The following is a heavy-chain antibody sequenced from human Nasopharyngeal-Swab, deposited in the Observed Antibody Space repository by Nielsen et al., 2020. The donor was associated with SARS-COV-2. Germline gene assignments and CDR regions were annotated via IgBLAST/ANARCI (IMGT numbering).Heavy chain of an antibody. CDR1: GGTFSSYA. V-gene: IGHV1-69*04. D-gene: IGHD1-26*01. CDR3: AAGADYYYYYMDV. CDR2: IIPILGIA. J-gene: IGHJ6*03. Sequence: SVTVSCKASGGTFSSYAISWVRQAPGQGLEWMGRIIPILGIANYAQKFQGRVTITADKSTSTAYMELSSLRSEDTAVYYCAAGADYYYYYMDVWGKGTTVTVSS.